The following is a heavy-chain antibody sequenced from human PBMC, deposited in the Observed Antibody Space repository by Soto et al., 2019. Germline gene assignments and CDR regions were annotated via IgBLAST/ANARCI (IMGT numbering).Heavy chain of an antibody. CDR3: ATPGKTAMVTSYYYGMDV. J-gene: IGHJ6*02. V-gene: IGHV1-18*04. Sequence: QVQLVQSGAEVKKPGASVKVSCKASGYTFTSYGISWVRQAPGQGLEWMGWISAYNGNTNYAQKPQGRVTMTTDTSTITAYMELRSLRADDTAVYYCATPGKTAMVTSYYYGMDVWGQGTTVTVSS. D-gene: IGHD5-18*01. CDR2: ISAYNGNT. CDR1: GYTFTSYG.